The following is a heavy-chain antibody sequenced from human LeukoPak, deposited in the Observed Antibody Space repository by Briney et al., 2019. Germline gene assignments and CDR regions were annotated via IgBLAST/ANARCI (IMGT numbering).Heavy chain of an antibody. J-gene: IGHJ6*03. Sequence: SETLSLTCAVSGYSISSGYYWGWIRQPPGKGLEGSGSIYHSGSTYYNPSLKSRVTISVDTSKTQFSLKLSSVTAADTAVYYCARVVVVPAQYMDVWGKGTTVTVSS. D-gene: IGHD2-2*01. CDR3: ARVVVVPAQYMDV. CDR2: IYHSGST. CDR1: GYSISSGYY. V-gene: IGHV4-38-2*01.